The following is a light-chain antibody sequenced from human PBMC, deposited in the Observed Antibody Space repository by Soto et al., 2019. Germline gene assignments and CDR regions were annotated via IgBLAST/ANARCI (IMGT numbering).Light chain of an antibody. J-gene: IGLJ2*01. CDR1: SGSIATNY. Sequence: NFMLTQPHSVSESPGKTISISCTRSSGSIATNYVQWHQQRPGSAPTTLIYKGNQRPSGVPDRFSGSIDSSSNSASLTISGLKTEDEADYYCQSSDNNNVIFGGGTQLTVL. V-gene: IGLV6-57*04. CDR3: QSSDNNNVI. CDR2: KGN.